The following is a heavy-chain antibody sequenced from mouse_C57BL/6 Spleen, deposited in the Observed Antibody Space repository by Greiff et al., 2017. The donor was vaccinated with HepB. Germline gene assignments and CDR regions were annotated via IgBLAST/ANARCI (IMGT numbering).Heavy chain of an antibody. CDR2: ISSGGSYT. D-gene: IGHD2-5*01. Sequence: DVMLVESGGDLVKPGGSLKLSCAASGFTFSSYGMSWVRQTPDKRLEWVATISSGGSYTYYPDSVKGRFTISRDNAKNTLYLQMSSLKSEDTAMYYCARPPYYSNSWDAMDYWGQGTSVTVSS. V-gene: IGHV5-6*02. CDR1: GFTFSSYG. J-gene: IGHJ4*01. CDR3: ARPPYYSNSWDAMDY.